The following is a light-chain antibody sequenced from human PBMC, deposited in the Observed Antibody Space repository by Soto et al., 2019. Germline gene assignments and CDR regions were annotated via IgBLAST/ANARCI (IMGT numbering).Light chain of an antibody. CDR1: SSDVGGYHY. Sequence: QSVLTQPASVSGSPGQSITISCTVTSSDVGGYHYVSWYQHHPGKAPKLMIYDVSNRPSGVSNRFSGSKSGNTASLTISGLQAEDEADYYCTSYTITSTYVFGTGTKVTVL. V-gene: IGLV2-14*03. CDR3: TSYTITSTYV. J-gene: IGLJ1*01. CDR2: DVS.